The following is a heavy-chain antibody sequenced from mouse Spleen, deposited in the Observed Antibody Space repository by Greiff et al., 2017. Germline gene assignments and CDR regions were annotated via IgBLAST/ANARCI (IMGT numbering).Heavy chain of an antibody. CDR1: GYTFTSYG. J-gene: IGHJ2*01. CDR3: ARKTPYYGNPGYFDY. CDR2: IYPRSGNT. V-gene: IGHV1-81*01. Sequence: VKLMESGAELARPGASVKLSCKASGYTFTSYGISWVKQRTGQGLEWIGEIYPRSGNTYYNEKFKGKATLTADKSSSTAYMELRSLTSEDSAVYFCARKTPYYGNPGYFDYWGQGTTLTVSS. D-gene: IGHD2-10*01.